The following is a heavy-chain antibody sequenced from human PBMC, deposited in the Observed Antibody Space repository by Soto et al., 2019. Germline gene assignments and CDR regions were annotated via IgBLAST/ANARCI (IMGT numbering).Heavy chain of an antibody. CDR3: TTEILRGMDH. CDR2: IKSKTEGGTT. CDR1: GFTFTKVW. J-gene: IGHJ4*02. Sequence: EVQLVESGGGLVKPGGSLRLSCAASGFTFTKVWMNWVRQAPGKGLEWVGRIKSKTEGGTTDYAAPVKGRFTISRDESENTLYLQMNSLKTEDTAVYYCTTEILRGMDHWGQGTLVTVSS. V-gene: IGHV3-15*07. D-gene: IGHD2-15*01.